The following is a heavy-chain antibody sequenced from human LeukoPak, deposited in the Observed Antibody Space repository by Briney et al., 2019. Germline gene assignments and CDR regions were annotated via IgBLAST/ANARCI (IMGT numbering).Heavy chain of an antibody. D-gene: IGHD6-6*01. Sequence: SETLSLTCAVYGGSFSGYYWSWIRQPPGKGLEWIGEINHSGSTNYNPSLKSRVTISVDTSKNQFSLKLSSVTAADTAVYYCASYVAARHSEGVYWGQGTLVTVSS. CDR1: GGSFSGYY. CDR2: INHSGST. CDR3: ASYVAARHSEGVY. J-gene: IGHJ4*02. V-gene: IGHV4-34*01.